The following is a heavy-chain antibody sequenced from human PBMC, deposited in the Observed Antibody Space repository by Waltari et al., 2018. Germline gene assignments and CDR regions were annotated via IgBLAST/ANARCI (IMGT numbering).Heavy chain of an antibody. D-gene: IGHD6-13*01. CDR3: ARGIAAAGFDY. Sequence: QVQLQESGPGLVKPSQTLSLTCTVSGGSISSGSYYWSWIRQPAGKGLEWIGRIYTSGSTTYNPSLKSRVTISVDTSKNQFSLKLSSVTAADTAVYYCARGIAAAGFDYWGQGTLVTVSS. CDR2: IYTSGST. J-gene: IGHJ4*02. CDR1: GGSISSGSYY. V-gene: IGHV4-61*02.